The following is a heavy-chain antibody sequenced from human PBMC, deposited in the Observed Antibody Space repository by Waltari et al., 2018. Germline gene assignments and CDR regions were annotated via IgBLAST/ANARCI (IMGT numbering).Heavy chain of an antibody. J-gene: IGHJ4*02. CDR2: INHSGST. V-gene: IGHV4-34*01. CDR3: ARGSMVRGVIISSAFDY. D-gene: IGHD3-10*01. CDR1: GGSFSGYY. Sequence: QVQLQQWGAGLLKPSETLSLTCAVYGGSFSGYYWSWIRQPPGKGLEWIGEINHSGSTNYNPSLKSRVTISVDTSKNQFSLKLSSVTAADTAVYYCARGSMVRGVIISSAFDYWGQGTLVTVS.